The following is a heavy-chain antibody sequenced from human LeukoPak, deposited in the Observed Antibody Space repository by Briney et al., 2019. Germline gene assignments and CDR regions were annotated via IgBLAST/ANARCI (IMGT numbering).Heavy chain of an antibody. Sequence: GGSLRLSCAASGFTFSSYSMNWVRQAPGKGLEWVSSISSSSSYIYYADSVKGRFTISRDNAKNSLYLQMNSPRAEDTAVYYCARDRAQQLAYYFDYWGQGTLVTVSS. CDR2: ISSSSSYI. CDR3: ARDRAQQLAYYFDY. V-gene: IGHV3-21*01. J-gene: IGHJ4*02. D-gene: IGHD6-13*01. CDR1: GFTFSSYS.